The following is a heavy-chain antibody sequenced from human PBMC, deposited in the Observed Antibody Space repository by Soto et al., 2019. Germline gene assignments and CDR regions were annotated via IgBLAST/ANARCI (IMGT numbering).Heavy chain of an antibody. Sequence: GASVKVSCKASGGTYSSYAISWVRQAPGQGLEWMGGIIPIFGTANYAQKFQGRVTITADESTSTAYMELSSLRSEDTAVYYCARDPVGRLRYFDWLSGRDYWGQGTLVTVPQ. CDR3: ARDPVGRLRYFDWLSGRDY. V-gene: IGHV1-69*13. D-gene: IGHD3-9*01. CDR2: IIPIFGTA. CDR1: GGTYSSYA. J-gene: IGHJ4*02.